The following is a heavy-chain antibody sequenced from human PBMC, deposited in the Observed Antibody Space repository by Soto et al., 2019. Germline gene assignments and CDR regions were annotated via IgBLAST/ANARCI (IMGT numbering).Heavy chain of an antibody. CDR3: ARDSEHYYDSSGYLDV. V-gene: IGHV3-21*01. Sequence: PGGSLRLSCASSGFTFISYSMNWVRQAPGKGLEWVSSISSSSSYIYYADSVKGRFTISRDNAKNSLYLQMNSLRAEDTAVYYCARDSEHYYDSSGYLDVWGQGTTVTVSS. CDR2: ISSSSSYI. J-gene: IGHJ6*02. CDR1: GFTFISYS. D-gene: IGHD3-22*01.